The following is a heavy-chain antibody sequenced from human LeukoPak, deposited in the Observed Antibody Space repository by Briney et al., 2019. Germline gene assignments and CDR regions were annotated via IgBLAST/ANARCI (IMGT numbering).Heavy chain of an antibody. Sequence: PSETLSLTCTVSGGSISGYYWSWIRQPAGKGLEWIGRIYTSGSTNYNPPLKSRVTMSVDTSKNQFSLKLSSVTAADTAVYYCARVDYGDYVAENWFDPWGQGTLVTVSS. V-gene: IGHV4-4*07. D-gene: IGHD4-17*01. CDR2: IYTSGST. CDR3: ARVDYGDYVAENWFDP. J-gene: IGHJ5*02. CDR1: GGSISGYY.